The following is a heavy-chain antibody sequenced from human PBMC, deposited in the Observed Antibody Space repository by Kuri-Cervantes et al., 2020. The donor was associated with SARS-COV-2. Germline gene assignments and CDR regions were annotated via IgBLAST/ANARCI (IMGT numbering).Heavy chain of an antibody. Sequence: GSLRLSCTVSGDSITIYYWSWIRQSPGKGLEWIGYISETGGTNYNPSLKSRVTMSVDISKNQFSLKMNSVNAADTAVYYCARGTMPVCVSGPLWFHLDLWGQGTLVTVSS. V-gene: IGHV4-59*01. CDR1: GDSITIYY. J-gene: IGHJ5*02. CDR3: ARGTMPVCVSGPLWFHLDL. D-gene: IGHD3-10*01. CDR2: ISETGGT.